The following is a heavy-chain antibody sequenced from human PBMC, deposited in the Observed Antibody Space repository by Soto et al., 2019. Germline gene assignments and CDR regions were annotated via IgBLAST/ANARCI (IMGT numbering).Heavy chain of an antibody. CDR1: GGSISSTNW. CDR3: ARGQSNFDY. CDR2: IYHSGST. Sequence: PSETLSLTCAVSGGSISSTNWWSCVRQPPGKGLEWIGEIYHSGSTNYKSSLESRVTISQDTSKNQFSLKLSSVTAADTAVYFCARGQSNFDYWGQGTLVTVS. J-gene: IGHJ4*02. V-gene: IGHV4-4*02.